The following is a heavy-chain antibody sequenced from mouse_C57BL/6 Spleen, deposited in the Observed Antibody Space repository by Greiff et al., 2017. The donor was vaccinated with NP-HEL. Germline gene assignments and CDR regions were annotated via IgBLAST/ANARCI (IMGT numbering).Heavy chain of an antibody. CDR3: ARASVTTVVGDD. J-gene: IGHJ2*01. Sequence: QVQLKESGPELVKPGASVKISCKASGYAFSSSWMNWVKQRPGKGLEWIGRIYPGDGGTNYNGKFKGKATLTADKSSSTAYMQLSSLTSEDSAVYFCARASVTTVVGDDWGQGTTLTVSS. V-gene: IGHV1-82*01. D-gene: IGHD1-1*01. CDR2: IYPGDGGT. CDR1: GYAFSSSW.